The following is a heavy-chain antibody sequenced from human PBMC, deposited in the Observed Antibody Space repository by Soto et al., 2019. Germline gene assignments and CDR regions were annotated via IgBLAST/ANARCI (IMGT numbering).Heavy chain of an antibody. V-gene: IGHV1-18*01. J-gene: IGHJ4*02. D-gene: IGHD2-2*02. CDR1: GYTFTSYG. CDR2: ISAYNGNT. Sequence: ASVKVSCKASGYTFTSYGISWVRQAPGQGLEWMGWISAYNGNTNYAQKFQGRVTITRDTSASTAYMELSSLRSEDTAVYYCASSFTVPAAIAYWGQGTLVTVSS. CDR3: ASSFTVPAAIAY.